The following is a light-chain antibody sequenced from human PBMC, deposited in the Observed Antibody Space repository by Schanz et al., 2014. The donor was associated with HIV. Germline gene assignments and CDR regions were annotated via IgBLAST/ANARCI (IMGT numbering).Light chain of an antibody. CDR3: SSYTRSSTVV. CDR2: DVS. CDR1: SSDVGGYNY. Sequence: QSALTQPASVSGSPGQSITISCTGTSSDVGGYNYVSWYQQHPGKAPKLMIYDVSNRLSGVSNRFSGSKSGNTASLTISGLQAEDEADYYCSSYTRSSTVVFGGGTKLTVL. J-gene: IGLJ2*01. V-gene: IGLV2-14*03.